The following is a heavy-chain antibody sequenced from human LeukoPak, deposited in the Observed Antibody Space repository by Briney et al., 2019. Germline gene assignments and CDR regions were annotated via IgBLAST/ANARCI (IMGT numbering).Heavy chain of an antibody. CDR1: GFSFSSYG. Sequence: GGSLRLSCAASGFSFSSYGMHWVRQAPGKGLEWVASLWYDGTNKYYADSVKGRFTISRDNSKNTLYLQMNSLRAEDTAVYYCARARNSYDSSGYSALDYWGQGTLVTVSS. D-gene: IGHD3-22*01. CDR3: ARARNSYDSSGYSALDY. CDR2: LWYDGTNK. V-gene: IGHV3-33*01. J-gene: IGHJ4*02.